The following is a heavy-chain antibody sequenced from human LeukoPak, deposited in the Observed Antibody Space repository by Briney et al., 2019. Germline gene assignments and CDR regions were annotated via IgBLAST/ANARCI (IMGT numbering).Heavy chain of an antibody. D-gene: IGHD3-10*01. J-gene: IGHJ5*02. CDR3: ARVTMVRGVITDPNHH. CDR1: GFTFDDYA. CDR2: INSDGSST. V-gene: IGHV3-74*01. Sequence: GRSLRLSCAASGFTFDDYAMHWVRQAPGKGLVWVSRINSDGSSTSYADSVKGRFTISRDNAKNTLYLQMNSLRAEDTAVYYCARVTMVRGVITDPNHHWGQGTLVTVSS.